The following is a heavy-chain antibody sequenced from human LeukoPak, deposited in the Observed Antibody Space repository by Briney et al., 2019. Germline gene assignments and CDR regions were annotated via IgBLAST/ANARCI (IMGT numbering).Heavy chain of an antibody. V-gene: IGHV3-23*01. D-gene: IGHD1-26*01. Sequence: GASLRLSCAASGFTFRDAAMTWVRQAPGQGLEWVSFISSSGANAYYADSVKGRFTISRDNSKNTLYLQMNNLRGEDTAEYYCAKDMELASWGQGTLVTVSS. CDR3: AKDMELAS. J-gene: IGHJ5*02. CDR2: ISSSGANA. CDR1: GFTFRDAA.